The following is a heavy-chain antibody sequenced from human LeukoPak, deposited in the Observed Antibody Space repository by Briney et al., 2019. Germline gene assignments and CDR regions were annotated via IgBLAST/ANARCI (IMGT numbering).Heavy chain of an antibody. CDR3: AKDHLPGIVVADRDY. Sequence: WGTLRLSCAASGFTFSSYGMSWVRQAPGKGLEWVSAISGSGGTTYYADSVKGRFTISRDNSKNTLYLQINSLRAEDTAVYYCAKDHLPGIVVADRDYWGQGTLVTVSS. CDR1: GFTFSSYG. J-gene: IGHJ4*02. V-gene: IGHV3-23*01. CDR2: ISGSGGTT. D-gene: IGHD6-19*01.